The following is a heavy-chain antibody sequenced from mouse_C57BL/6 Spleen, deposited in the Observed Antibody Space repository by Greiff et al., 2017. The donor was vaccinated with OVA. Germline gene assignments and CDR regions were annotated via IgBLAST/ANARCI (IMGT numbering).Heavy chain of an antibody. CDR2: ISYDGSN. CDR3: ARRVGDGYYPFDY. J-gene: IGHJ2*01. Sequence: VQLKESGPGLVKPSQSLSLTCSVTGYSITSGYYWNWIRQFPGNKLEWMGYISYDGSNNYNPSLKNRISITRDTSKNQFFLKLNSVTTEDTATYYCARRVGDGYYPFDYWGQGTTLTVSS. V-gene: IGHV3-6*01. CDR1: GYSITSGYY. D-gene: IGHD2-3*01.